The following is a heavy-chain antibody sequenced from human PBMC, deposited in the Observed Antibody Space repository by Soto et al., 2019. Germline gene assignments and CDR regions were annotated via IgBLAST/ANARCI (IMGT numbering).Heavy chain of an antibody. D-gene: IGHD3-3*01. CDR3: ARGREYYDFWSGYFKRGGDAFDI. Sequence: ASVKVSCKASGYTFTGYYMHRVRQAPGQGLEWMGWINPNSGGTNYAQKFQGWVTMTRDTSISTAYMELSRLRSDDTAVYYCARGREYYDFWSGYFKRGGDAFDIWGQGTMVTVSS. V-gene: IGHV1-2*04. CDR2: INPNSGGT. CDR1: GYTFTGYY. J-gene: IGHJ3*02.